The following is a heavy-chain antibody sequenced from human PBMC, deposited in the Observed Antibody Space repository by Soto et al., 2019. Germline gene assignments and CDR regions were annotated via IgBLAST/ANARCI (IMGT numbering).Heavy chain of an antibody. D-gene: IGHD6-6*01. CDR2: ISAYNGNT. Sequence: SVKVSFKASCYTFSTYGINWVRQAPGQGPEWMGWISAYNGNTNYAQKFQGRVTMTTDTPTSTAYLELRSLRSDDTAVYYCARDREAARPGWFDPWGQGTLVTVSS. CDR1: CYTFSTYG. V-gene: IGHV1-18*04. CDR3: ARDREAARPGWFDP. J-gene: IGHJ5*02.